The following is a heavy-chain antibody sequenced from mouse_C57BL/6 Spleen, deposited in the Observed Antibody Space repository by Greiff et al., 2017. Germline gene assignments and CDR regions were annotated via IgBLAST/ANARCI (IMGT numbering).Heavy chain of an antibody. V-gene: IGHV1-26*01. CDR2: INPNNGGT. Sequence: EVQLQQSGPELVKPGASVKISCKASGYTFTDYYMNWVKQSHGKSLEWIGDINPNNGGTSYNQKFKGKATLTVDKSSSTAYMELRSLTSEDSAVYYCAYAMDDWGQGTSVTVAS. CDR3: AYAMDD. J-gene: IGHJ4*01. CDR1: GYTFTDYY.